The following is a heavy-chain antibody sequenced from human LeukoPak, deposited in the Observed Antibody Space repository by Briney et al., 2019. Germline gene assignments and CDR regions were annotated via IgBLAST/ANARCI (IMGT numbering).Heavy chain of an antibody. Sequence: SQTLSLTCAVSGGSISSGGYSWSWIRQPPGKGLEWIGYIYHSGSTYYNPSLKSRVTISVDTSKNQFSLNLSSVTAADTAVYYCARGGGYSGYDFGYWGQGTLVTVSS. J-gene: IGHJ4*02. D-gene: IGHD5-12*01. CDR3: ARGGGYSGYDFGY. CDR1: GGSISSGGYS. CDR2: IYHSGST. V-gene: IGHV4-30-2*01.